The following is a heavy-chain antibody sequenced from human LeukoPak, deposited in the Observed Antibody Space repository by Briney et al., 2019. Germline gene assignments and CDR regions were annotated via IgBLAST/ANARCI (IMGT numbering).Heavy chain of an antibody. Sequence: SEALSRTCTVSGVSISGYYWSWIRQPPGKGLEWIGNIYYSGNTNYNPSLRSRVTIFLDTSRNQFSLKVSSVTAADTAVYYCARANGSYSPWRPWGQGTLVTVSS. CDR1: GVSISGYY. J-gene: IGHJ5*02. D-gene: IGHD1-26*01. CDR2: IYYSGNT. CDR3: ARANGSYSPWRP. V-gene: IGHV4-59*01.